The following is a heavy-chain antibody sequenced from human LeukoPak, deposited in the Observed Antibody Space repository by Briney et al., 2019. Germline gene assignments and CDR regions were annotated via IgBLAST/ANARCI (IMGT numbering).Heavy chain of an antibody. J-gene: IGHJ4*02. Sequence: GGSLRLSCAASGFTFDDYAMHWVRQAPGKGLEWVSLISGDGGSTYYADSVKGRFTISRDNSKNSLYLQMNSLRTEDTAVYYCTTAYYYGSGSPDHWGQGTLVTVSS. D-gene: IGHD3-10*01. CDR1: GFTFDDYA. V-gene: IGHV3-43*02. CDR2: ISGDGGST. CDR3: TTAYYYGSGSPDH.